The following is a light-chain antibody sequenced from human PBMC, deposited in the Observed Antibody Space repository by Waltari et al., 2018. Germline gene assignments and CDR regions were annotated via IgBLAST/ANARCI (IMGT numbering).Light chain of an antibody. J-gene: IGKJ1*01. CDR3: QYYGSAPRT. Sequence: EIVLTQSPGTLSLSPGERATLSCRASQRVTSGYIAWYQHKPGQAPRLLIYTASTRATGIPDRFIGSGSGTYFLLTINGLEPEDFAVYYCQYYGSAPRTFGQGTKVEIK. CDR2: TAS. CDR1: QRVTSGY. V-gene: IGKV3-20*01.